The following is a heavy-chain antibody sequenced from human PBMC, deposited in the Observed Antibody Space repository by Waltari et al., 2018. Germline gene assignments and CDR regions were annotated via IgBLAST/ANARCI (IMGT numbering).Heavy chain of an antibody. CDR1: GGSISSSSYY. CDR3: ARNVSSISSSRDAFDY. CDR2: IYYSGST. V-gene: IGHV4-39*07. D-gene: IGHD6-13*01. Sequence: QLQLQESGPGLVKPSETLSITCTVSGGSISSSSYYWGWVRQTPGQGLEWIGRIYYSGSTYYNQALKSRVTLSVDTSKTQFSLKLSSVTAADTAVYYCARNVSSISSSRDAFDYWGQGTLVSVSS. J-gene: IGHJ4*02.